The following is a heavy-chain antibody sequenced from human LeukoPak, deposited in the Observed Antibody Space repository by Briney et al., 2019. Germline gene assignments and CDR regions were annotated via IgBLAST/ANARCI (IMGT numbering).Heavy chain of an antibody. V-gene: IGHV3-72*01. CDR1: GFTFSAHY. Sequence: GGSLRLSCAASGFTFSAHYMDWVRQTPGRGLEWVGRIRNKDNKYITEYAASVKGRFTISRDDSKNKVYLQMNSLKTEDTAVYYCARIGNYLDYWGQGTLVIVSS. D-gene: IGHD1-26*01. CDR2: IRNKDNKYIT. J-gene: IGHJ4*01. CDR3: ARIGNYLDY.